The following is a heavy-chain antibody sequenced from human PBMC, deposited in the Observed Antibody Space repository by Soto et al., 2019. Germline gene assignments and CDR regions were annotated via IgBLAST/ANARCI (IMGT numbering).Heavy chain of an antibody. CDR3: ARDKGRYDSGMDV. V-gene: IGHV4-59*01. J-gene: IGHJ6*02. CDR2: IFSSGST. CDR1: GGSISSYY. D-gene: IGHD3-9*01. Sequence: SETLSLTCTVSGGSISSYYWSWIRQPPGKGLEWIGYIFSSGSTKYNPSLKSRVTISVDTSKKHFSLNLSSVTAADTAVYYCARDKGRYDSGMDVWGQGTTVTVSS.